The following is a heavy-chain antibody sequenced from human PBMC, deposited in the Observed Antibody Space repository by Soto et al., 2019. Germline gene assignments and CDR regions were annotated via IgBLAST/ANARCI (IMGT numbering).Heavy chain of an antibody. CDR3: AKFQNLGNSQYYDMDV. Sequence: GGSLRLSCAASGFTFSTNAMSWVRQARGKGLEWVSVISGSGGDTKYADSVEGRFTISRDNSKNTLYLQMNSLRVEDTAVYFCAKFQNLGNSQYYDMDVWGQGTTVTVSS. CDR2: ISGSGGDT. J-gene: IGHJ6*02. V-gene: IGHV3-23*01. D-gene: IGHD7-27*01. CDR1: GFTFSTNA.